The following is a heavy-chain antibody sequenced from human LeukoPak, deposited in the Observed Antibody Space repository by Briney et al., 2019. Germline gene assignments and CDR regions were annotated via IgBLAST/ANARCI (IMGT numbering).Heavy chain of an antibody. CDR3: ARDVTMIPNWFDP. V-gene: IGHV4-61*02. D-gene: IGHD3-22*01. CDR2: IYTSGST. Sequence: PSQTLSLTCTVSGGSISSGSYYWSWIRQPAGKGLEWIGRIYTSGSTNYNPSLKSRVTISVDTSKNQFSLKLSSVTAADTAVYYCARDVTMIPNWFDPWGQGTLVTVSS. CDR1: GGSISSGSYY. J-gene: IGHJ5*02.